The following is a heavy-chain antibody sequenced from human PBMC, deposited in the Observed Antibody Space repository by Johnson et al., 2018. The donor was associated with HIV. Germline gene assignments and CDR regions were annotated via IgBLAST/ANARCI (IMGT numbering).Heavy chain of an antibody. CDR1: GFTFDDYA. CDR3: AKDQGRFLEWLSAFDI. J-gene: IGHJ3*02. Sequence: VQLVESGGGLVQPGRSLRLSCAASGFTFDDYAMHWVRQAPGKGLEWISGISWNSGTIGYADSVKGRFTIFRDSAKNSLYLQMNSLRTEDTALYYCAKDQGRFLEWLSAFDIWGQGTVVTVSS. V-gene: IGHV3-9*01. D-gene: IGHD3-3*01. CDR2: ISWNSGTI.